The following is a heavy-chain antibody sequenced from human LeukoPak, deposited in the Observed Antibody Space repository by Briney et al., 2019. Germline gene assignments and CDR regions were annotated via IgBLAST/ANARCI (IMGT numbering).Heavy chain of an antibody. D-gene: IGHD1-26*01. V-gene: IGHV5-51*01. CDR1: GYGFTSYW. CDR2: IYPGDSDT. CDR3: ASTLRLMGATGAFDI. J-gene: IGHJ3*02. Sequence: GEARQISFPGSGYGFTSYWMVWVGPVPRKGLEWSGIIYPGDSDTRYSPFFQGQVTISADKSISTAYRQWSSLKASDTAMYYSASTLRLMGATGAFDIWGQRTMVTVSS.